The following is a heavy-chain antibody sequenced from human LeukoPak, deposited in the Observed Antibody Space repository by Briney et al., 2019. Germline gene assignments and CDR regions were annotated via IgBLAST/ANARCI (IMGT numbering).Heavy chain of an antibody. J-gene: IGHJ4*02. CDR3: ATEYGSGSFPDY. D-gene: IGHD3-10*01. CDR2: IIPILGIA. Sequence: ASVKVSCKASGGTFSSYAISWVRQAPGQGLEWMGRIIPILGIANYAQKLQGRVTITADKSTSTAYMELSSLRSEDTAVYYCATEYGSGSFPDYWGQGTLVTVSS. V-gene: IGHV1-69*04. CDR1: GGTFSSYA.